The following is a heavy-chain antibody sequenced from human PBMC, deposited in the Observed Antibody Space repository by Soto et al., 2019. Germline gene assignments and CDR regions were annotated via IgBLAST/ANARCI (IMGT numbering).Heavy chain of an antibody. Sequence: QVQLVESGGGVVQPGRSLRLSCAASGFTFSSYGMHWVRQAPGKGLEWVAVISYDGSNKYYADSVKGRFTISRDNSKNTLYLQMNSLRAEDTAVYYCAKDGGFDAFDIWGQGTMVTVSS. CDR2: ISYDGSNK. J-gene: IGHJ3*02. D-gene: IGHD2-15*01. CDR3: AKDGGFDAFDI. CDR1: GFTFSSYG. V-gene: IGHV3-30*18.